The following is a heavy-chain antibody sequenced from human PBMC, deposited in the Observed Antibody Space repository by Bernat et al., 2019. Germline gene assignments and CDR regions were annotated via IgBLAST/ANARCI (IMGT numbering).Heavy chain of an antibody. CDR2: ISGSGGST. J-gene: IGHJ4*02. V-gene: IGHV3-23*01. Sequence: EVQLLESGGGLVQPGGSLRLSCAASGFTFSSYAMSWVRQAPGKGLEWVSAISGSGGSTYYADSVKGRFTISSDNTKNTLYLQMNSLRAEDTAVYYCAKDWTAAGISPFDYWGQGTLVTVSS. CDR1: GFTFSSYA. D-gene: IGHD6-13*01. CDR3: AKDWTAAGISPFDY.